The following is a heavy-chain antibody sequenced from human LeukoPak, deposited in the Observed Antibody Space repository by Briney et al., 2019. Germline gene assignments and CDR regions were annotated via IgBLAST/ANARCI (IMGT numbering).Heavy chain of an antibody. D-gene: IGHD1-26*01. CDR3: ARVVGATGAFDI. Sequence: ASVKGSCKASGGTFRSYAISWWRQAPGQGLEWMGGIIPIFGTANYAQKLQGRVTITADESTSTAYMELSSLRSEDTAVYYCARVVGATGAFDIWGQGTMVTVSS. CDR1: GGTFRSYA. V-gene: IGHV1-69*13. CDR2: IIPIFGTA. J-gene: IGHJ3*02.